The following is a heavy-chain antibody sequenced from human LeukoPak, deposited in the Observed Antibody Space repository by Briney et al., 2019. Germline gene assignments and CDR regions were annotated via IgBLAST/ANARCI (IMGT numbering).Heavy chain of an antibody. CDR3: AKDLEPQLVGAADY. V-gene: IGHV3-30*02. CDR2: IRDDGSTR. D-gene: IGHD1-26*01. J-gene: IGHJ4*02. Sequence: PGGSLRLSCAASGFTFSRSGLHWVRQAPGKGLEWVAFIRDDGSTRYYADSVKGRFTVSRDNSKNTLYLQMNSLRAEDTAVYYWAKDLEPQLVGAADYWGQGPLVSVSS. CDR1: GFTFSRSG.